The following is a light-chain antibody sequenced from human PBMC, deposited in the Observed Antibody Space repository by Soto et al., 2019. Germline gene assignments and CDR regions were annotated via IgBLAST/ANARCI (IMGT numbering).Light chain of an antibody. CDR1: QGIRND. V-gene: IGKV1-17*01. Sequence: DLQMTQSPSSLSASVGDRVTITCRASQGIRNDLGWYQQEPGKAPKRLIYAASSLQSGVPSRFSASGSGKKFPPPTTSLQLEDFATYYGLQHNTSPYTLGQGTK. CDR2: AAS. J-gene: IGKJ2*01. CDR3: LQHNTSPYT.